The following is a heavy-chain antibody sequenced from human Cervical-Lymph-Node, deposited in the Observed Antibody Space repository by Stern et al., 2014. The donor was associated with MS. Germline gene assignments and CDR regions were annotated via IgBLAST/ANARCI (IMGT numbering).Heavy chain of an antibody. CDR2: ISSDGSYK. CDR3: ARDPITMKVVVKTPYFQR. V-gene: IGHV3-30*04. D-gene: IGHD3-22*01. CDR1: GFTFSSFA. J-gene: IGHJ1*01. Sequence: QDQLVQSGGGVVQPGRSLRLSCAASGFTFSSFAMHWVRQAPGKGLEWVALISSDGSYKYYADSVKGRFTISRDNSKNTLYLQMNSLRAEDTAVYYCARDPITMKVVVKTPYFQRWGQGTLVTVSS.